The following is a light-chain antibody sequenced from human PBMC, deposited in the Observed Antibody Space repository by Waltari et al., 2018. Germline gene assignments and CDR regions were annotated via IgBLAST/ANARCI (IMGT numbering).Light chain of an antibody. CDR3: CSYAGSGTYV. CDR2: DVS. Sequence: QSALTQPASVSGSPGPSITISCTGTSSAVGGYKFVSWYQQHPGKAPKLMIYDVSERPSGVSNRFSGSKSANTASLTIAGLQAEDEADYYCCSYAGSGTYVFGTGTKVTVL. CDR1: SSAVGGYKF. J-gene: IGLJ1*01. V-gene: IGLV2-23*02.